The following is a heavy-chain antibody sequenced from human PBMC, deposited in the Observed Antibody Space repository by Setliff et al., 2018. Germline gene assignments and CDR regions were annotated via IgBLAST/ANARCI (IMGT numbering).Heavy chain of an antibody. CDR1: GGSISSHY. V-gene: IGHV4-59*11. CDR3: ARQDGRITMIVVVMQAFDI. Sequence: SETLSLTCTVSGGSISSHYWSWIRQPPGKGLEWIGSIYYSGSTNYNPSLMSRVTISVDTSKNQFSLKLSSVTAADTAVYYCARQDGRITMIVVVMQAFDIWGQGTMVTVSS. D-gene: IGHD3-22*01. J-gene: IGHJ3*02. CDR2: IYYSGST.